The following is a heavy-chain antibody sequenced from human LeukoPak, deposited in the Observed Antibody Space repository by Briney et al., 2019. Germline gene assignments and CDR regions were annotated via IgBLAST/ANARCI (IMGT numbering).Heavy chain of an antibody. Sequence: ASVKVSCKASGDTFTSYYMHWVRQAPGQGLEWMGIINPSGGSTSYAQKFQGRVTMTRDTSTSTVYMELSSLRSEDTAVYYCARVEAVADAFDIWGQGTMVTVSS. V-gene: IGHV1-46*01. CDR1: GDTFTSYY. CDR3: ARVEAVADAFDI. D-gene: IGHD6-19*01. CDR2: INPSGGST. J-gene: IGHJ3*02.